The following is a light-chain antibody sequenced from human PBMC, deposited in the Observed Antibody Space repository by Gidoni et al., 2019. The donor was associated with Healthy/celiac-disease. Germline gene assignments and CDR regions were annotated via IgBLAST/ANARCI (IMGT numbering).Light chain of an antibody. Sequence: DIQMTQSPSSLSASVGDSVTITCRASQSISSYLNWYQQKPGKAPKLLIYAASSLQSGVPSRFSGSGSGTDFTLTISSLQPDDFATYYCQQSYSTPWTFGQGTKVEIK. CDR1: QSISSY. V-gene: IGKV1-39*01. J-gene: IGKJ1*01. CDR2: AAS. CDR3: QQSYSTPWT.